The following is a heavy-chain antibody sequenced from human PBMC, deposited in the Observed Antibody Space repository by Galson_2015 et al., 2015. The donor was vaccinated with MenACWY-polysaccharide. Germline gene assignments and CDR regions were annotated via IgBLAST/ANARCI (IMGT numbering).Heavy chain of an antibody. CDR2: ISSSAGST. D-gene: IGHD3-22*01. CDR3: AKDRPIGDSGGYYSIDY. Sequence: SLRLSCAASGFTFSSYAMSWVRQAPGKGLEWVSAISSSAGSTYYADSVKGRFTISRDNSKNTLYLQMSSLRAEDTAVYYCAKDRPIGDSGGYYSIDYWGQGTLVTVSS. CDR1: GFTFSSYA. J-gene: IGHJ4*02. V-gene: IGHV3-23*01.